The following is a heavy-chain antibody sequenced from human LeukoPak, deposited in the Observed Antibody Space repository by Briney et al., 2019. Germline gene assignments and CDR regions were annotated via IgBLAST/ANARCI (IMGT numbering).Heavy chain of an antibody. V-gene: IGHV1-2*02. CDR3: AREGVVKGTDV. J-gene: IGHJ6*02. CDR1: GYTFTGYY. CDR2: INPDTGGT. Sequence: GASVKVSCKASGYTFTGYYMHWVRQAPGQGLEWMGWINPDTGGTNYARKFQGRVTMTRDTSISTAYMELSGLRSDDTAVYYCAREGVVKGTDVWGQGTTVTVSS.